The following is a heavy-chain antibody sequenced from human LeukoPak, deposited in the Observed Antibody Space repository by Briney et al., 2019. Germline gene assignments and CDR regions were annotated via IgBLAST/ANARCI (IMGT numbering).Heavy chain of an antibody. CDR1: GFTFDDYG. Sequence: GGSLRVSCAASGFTFDDYGMSWVRQAPGKGLEWVSGINWTGGSTGYADSVKGRFTISRDNAKNSLYLQMNSLRAEDAALYYCAREGSSSSAGVGYWGQGTLVTVSS. CDR2: INWTGGST. D-gene: IGHD6-6*01. CDR3: AREGSSSSAGVGY. V-gene: IGHV3-20*04. J-gene: IGHJ4*02.